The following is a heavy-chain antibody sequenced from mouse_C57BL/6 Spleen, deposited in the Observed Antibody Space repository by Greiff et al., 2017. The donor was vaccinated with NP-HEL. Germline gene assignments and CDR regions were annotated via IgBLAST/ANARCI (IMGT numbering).Heavy chain of an antibody. CDR1: GFTFSDYG. J-gene: IGHJ1*03. CDR3: AEHHCYGSSYRCWYFDD. D-gene: IGHD1-1*01. V-gene: IGHV5-17*01. CDR2: ISSGSSTI. Sequence: EVQLVESGGGLVKPGASLKLSCAASGFTFSDYGMHWVRQAPEKGLEWVAYISSGSSTIYYADTVKGRFTLSRDNAKNTPYLQITSLGSEDMTMEYCAEHHCYGSSYRCWYFDDWGKGTTVTVSS.